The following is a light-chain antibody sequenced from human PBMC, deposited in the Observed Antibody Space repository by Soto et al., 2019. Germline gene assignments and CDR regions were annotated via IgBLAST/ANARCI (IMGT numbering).Light chain of an antibody. CDR2: DVS. CDR3: FSYTGTYTVV. V-gene: IGLV2-11*01. CDR1: SSDVGGYNY. Sequence: QSALTQPRSVSGSPGQSVTISCTGTSSDVGGYNYVSWYQQHPAKAPKLMIYDVSKRPSGVPDRFSGSRSGNTASLTISGLQAEDDADYYCFSYTGTYTVVFGGGTKLTVL. J-gene: IGLJ3*02.